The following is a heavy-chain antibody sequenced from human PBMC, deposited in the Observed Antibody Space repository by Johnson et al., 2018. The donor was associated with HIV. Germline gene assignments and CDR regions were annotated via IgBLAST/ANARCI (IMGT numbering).Heavy chain of an antibody. Sequence: VQLVESGGGVVQPGRSLRLSCAASGFTFSSYDMHWVRQPTGKGLEWVSSIDTTGDTYYPGSVRGRFTISRENAKNSLYLQMNNLSAGDSAVYYCVRASWFGAFDIWGQGTLVTVSS. J-gene: IGHJ3*02. CDR3: VRASWFGAFDI. CDR2: IDTTGDT. CDR1: GFTFSSYD. V-gene: IGHV3-13*01. D-gene: IGHD3-10*01.